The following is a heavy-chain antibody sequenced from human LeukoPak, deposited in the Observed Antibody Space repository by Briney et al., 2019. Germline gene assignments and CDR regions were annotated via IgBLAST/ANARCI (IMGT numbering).Heavy chain of an antibody. CDR3: ARDYFDVTNRWSRGFDY. CDR2: IDWDDDK. Sequence: SGLALVKPTQTLTLTCTFSGFSLSTSGMRASWIRQPPGKALEWLARIDWDDDKFYSTSLKTRLTISKDTSKNQVVLTMTNMDPVDTATYYCARDYFDVTNRWSRGFDYWGQGTLVTVSS. D-gene: IGHD3-9*01. CDR1: GFSLSTSGMR. V-gene: IGHV2-70*04. J-gene: IGHJ4*02.